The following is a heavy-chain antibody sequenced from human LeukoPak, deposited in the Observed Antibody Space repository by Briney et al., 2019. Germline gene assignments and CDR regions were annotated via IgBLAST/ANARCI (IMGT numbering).Heavy chain of an antibody. Sequence: SETLSLTCTVSGGSITSTTYFWRWVRQPPGRDLEWLGTISYSGHLYYNPSLKSRLTLSVDTSKNQCSLNLNSVTAADTAIYYCARLRARLGYCISTSCHGYFDYWAQGTLVTVSS. J-gene: IGHJ4*02. CDR3: ARLRARLGYCISTSCHGYFDY. V-gene: IGHV4-39*01. CDR1: GGSITSTTYF. D-gene: IGHD2-2*01. CDR2: ISYSGHL.